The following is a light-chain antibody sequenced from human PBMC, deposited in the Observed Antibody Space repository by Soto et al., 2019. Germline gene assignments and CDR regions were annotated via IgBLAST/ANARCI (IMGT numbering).Light chain of an antibody. J-gene: IGKJ5*01. CDR3: QQYGSSPS. Sequence: GLTQSPCTLSLSPGERSTLSCMASQTVSRNNLVWYQQRPGQPPRLLIYGASSRATGIPDRFSGSGSGTDFTLTISRLEPEDFAVYYCQQYGSSPSFGQRTRLAI. CDR2: GAS. CDR1: QTVSRNN. V-gene: IGKV3-20*01.